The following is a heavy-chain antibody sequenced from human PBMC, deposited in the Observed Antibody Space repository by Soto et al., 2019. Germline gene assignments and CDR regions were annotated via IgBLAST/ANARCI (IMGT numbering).Heavy chain of an antibody. J-gene: IGHJ4*02. CDR1: GYTFTSYG. Sequence: GASVKVSCKASGYTFTSYGISWVRQAPGQGLEWMGWISAYNGNTNYAQKLQGRVTMTTDTSTSTAYMELRSLRAEDMAVYYCAREGTFGELVYWGQGTLVTVSS. D-gene: IGHD3-10*01. CDR2: ISAYNGNT. V-gene: IGHV1-18*03. CDR3: AREGTFGELVY.